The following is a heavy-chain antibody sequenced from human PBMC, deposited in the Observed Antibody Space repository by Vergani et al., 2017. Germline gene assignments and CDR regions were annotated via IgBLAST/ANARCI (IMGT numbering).Heavy chain of an antibody. J-gene: IGHJ6*02. D-gene: IGHD1/OR15-1a*01. CDR2: ISSSSSYI. CDR3: ARERGITGTPGDYGMDV. Sequence: EVQLVESGGGLVQPGGSLKLSCAASGFTFSSYSTNWVRQAPGKGLEWVSSISSSSSYIYYADSVKGRFTISRDNAKNSLYLQMNSLRAEDTAVYYCARERGITGTPGDYGMDVWGQGP. V-gene: IGHV3-21*01. CDR1: GFTFSSYS.